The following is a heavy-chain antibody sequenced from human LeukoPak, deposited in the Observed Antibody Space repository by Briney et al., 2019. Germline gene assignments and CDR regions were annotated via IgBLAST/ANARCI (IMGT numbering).Heavy chain of an antibody. Sequence: ASVKVSCKASGYTFTDYYIHWVRQAPGQGLEWMGIINPSGSNTKYAEKFQARVTMTRDTSTSTVYMDLSSLRSEDTAVYYCARAQGYGDCDYWGQGTLVTVSS. V-gene: IGHV1-46*01. CDR2: INPSGSNT. CDR3: ARAQGYGDCDY. D-gene: IGHD4-17*01. J-gene: IGHJ4*02. CDR1: GYTFTDYY.